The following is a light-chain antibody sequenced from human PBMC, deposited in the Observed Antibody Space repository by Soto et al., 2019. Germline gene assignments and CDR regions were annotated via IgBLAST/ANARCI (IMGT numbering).Light chain of an antibody. CDR3: QQYDTLWT. V-gene: IGKV1-5*03. J-gene: IGKJ1*01. Sequence: DIQMTQSPSILSASVGERVTITCRANQTINSWLAWYQQKPGQAPKLLIYKASTLESGVPSRFSGSGSGTEFTLTISSLQPDDFANYYCQQYDTLWTFGQGTKVEIK. CDR2: KAS. CDR1: QTINSW.